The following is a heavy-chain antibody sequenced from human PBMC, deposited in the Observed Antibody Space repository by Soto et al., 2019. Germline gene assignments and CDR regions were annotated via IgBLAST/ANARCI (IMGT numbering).Heavy chain of an antibody. J-gene: IGHJ5*02. CDR1: GFTFRDYY. Sequence: QVQLVESGGGLVKPGGSLRLSCAGAGFTFRDYYMGWIRQAPGKGLEWVSYISSSGSTTYYAASVKGRFTISRDNAKNSLYLQMTSLRAEDTAIYYCVRDKYSNDVNYFDPWGQGTLVTVSS. V-gene: IGHV3-11*01. CDR2: ISSSGSTT. D-gene: IGHD1-7*01. CDR3: VRDKYSNDVNYFDP.